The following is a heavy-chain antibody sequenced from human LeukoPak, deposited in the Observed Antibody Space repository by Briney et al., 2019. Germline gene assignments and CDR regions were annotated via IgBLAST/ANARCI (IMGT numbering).Heavy chain of an antibody. Sequence: PGGSLRLSCAASGFTFSSYGMHWVSQAPGKRLEWVAFIRYDGSNKYYADSVKGRFTISRDNSKNTLYLQMNSLRAEDTAVYYCAKGYYGSGVSLDYWGQGTLVTVSS. V-gene: IGHV3-30*02. CDR1: GFTFSSYG. J-gene: IGHJ4*02. CDR3: AKGYYGSGVSLDY. CDR2: IRYDGSNK. D-gene: IGHD3-10*01.